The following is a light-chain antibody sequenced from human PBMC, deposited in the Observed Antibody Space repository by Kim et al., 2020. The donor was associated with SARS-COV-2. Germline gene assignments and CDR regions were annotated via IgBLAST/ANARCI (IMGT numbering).Light chain of an antibody. Sequence: PASISCMASHTLVNGGGSRFVKWFHQRPGQSPRRLIFDVSKRDTGVPDRFSGSGSGTDLTLKISSVEAEDVGIYYCMQYVYWPHTFGQGTKVDIK. CDR3: MQYVYWPHT. J-gene: IGKJ1*01. CDR1: HTLVNGGGSRF. CDR2: DVS. V-gene: IGKV2-30*01.